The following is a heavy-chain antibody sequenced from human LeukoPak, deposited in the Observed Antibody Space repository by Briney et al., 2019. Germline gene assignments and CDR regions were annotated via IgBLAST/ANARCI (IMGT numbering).Heavy chain of an antibody. J-gene: IGHJ4*02. CDR3: ARDKYYYDSSGSTFDY. Sequence: PSETLSLTCIVSGRSISSYYWSWIRQPAGKGLEWIGRIHTSGSTNYNPSLKSRVTMSVDTSKNQFSLKLSSVTAADTAVYYCARDKYYYDSSGSTFDYWGQGTLVTVSS. V-gene: IGHV4-4*07. CDR2: IHTSGST. D-gene: IGHD3-22*01. CDR1: GRSISSYY.